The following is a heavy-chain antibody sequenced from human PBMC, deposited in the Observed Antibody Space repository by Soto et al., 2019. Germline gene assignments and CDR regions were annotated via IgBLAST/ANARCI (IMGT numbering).Heavy chain of an antibody. CDR3: ARGYSSGRSDY. V-gene: IGHV4-59*08. CDR1: GGSISSYY. J-gene: IGHJ4*02. Sequence: TSETLSLTCTASGGSISSYYWSWIRQPPGKGLEWIGYIYYSGSTNYNPSLKSRVTISVDTSKNQFSLKLSSVTAADTAVYYCARGYSSGRSDYWGQGTLVTVSS. D-gene: IGHD6-19*01. CDR2: IYYSGST.